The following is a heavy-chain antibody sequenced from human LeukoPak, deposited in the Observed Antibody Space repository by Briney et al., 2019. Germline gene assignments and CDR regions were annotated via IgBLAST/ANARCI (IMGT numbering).Heavy chain of an antibody. CDR1: GVPFSNYY. J-gene: IGHJ4*02. D-gene: IGHD6-19*01. CDR3: TRAVAGHPD. CDR2: INHSGYT. V-gene: IGHV4-34*01. Sequence: SETLSLTCAVSGVPFSNYYWSWVRQSPRQGLEWIGEINHSGYTNYNPSLKSRVTMSIDASKNQFSLILTSVTAADAGVYYCTRAVAGHPDWGQGTLVTVSS.